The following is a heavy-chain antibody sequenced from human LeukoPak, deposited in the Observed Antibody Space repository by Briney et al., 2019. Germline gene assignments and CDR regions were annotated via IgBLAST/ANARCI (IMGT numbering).Heavy chain of an antibody. CDR2: IRSKANSYAT. V-gene: IGHV3-73*01. D-gene: IGHD3-22*01. CDR3: AKEYSSGYYPHQFDY. Sequence: GGSLRLSCAASGFTFSGSAMHWVRQASGKGLEWVGRIRSKANSYATAYAASVKGRFTISRDDSKNTAYLQMNSLKTEDTAVYYCAKEYSSGYYPHQFDYWGQGTLVTVSS. CDR1: GFTFSGSA. J-gene: IGHJ4*02.